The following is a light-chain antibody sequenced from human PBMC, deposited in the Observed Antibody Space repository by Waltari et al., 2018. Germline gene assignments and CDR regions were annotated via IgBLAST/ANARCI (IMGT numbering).Light chain of an antibody. CDR1: NFNVGSNV. Sequence: QSVLTQPPSASGTPGQRVTISCSGSNFNVGSNVVNWYQQLPGTAPKLLIYGNNQRPSGVPDRFSGSKSGTSASLAISWLQSDDEADYHCATWDGSLNAVVFGGGTKLTVL. V-gene: IGLV1-44*01. CDR2: GNN. CDR3: ATWDGSLNAVV. J-gene: IGLJ2*01.